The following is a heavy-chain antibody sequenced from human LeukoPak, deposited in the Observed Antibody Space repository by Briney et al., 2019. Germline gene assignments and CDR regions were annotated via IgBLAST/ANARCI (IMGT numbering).Heavy chain of an antibody. CDR1: GYSISSSSHY. CDR2: FSCSETT. Sequence: PSETLSLTCTVSGYSISSSSHYWDWIRQPPGKGLEWIGSFSCSETTYYNPSLKSRVTISVDTSTNQVSLRLLSLTAADTAVYYCARHGDRVSDFVYGFEIWGHGTMVTVSS. CDR3: ARHGDRVSDFVYGFEI. J-gene: IGHJ3*02. V-gene: IGHV4-39*01. D-gene: IGHD3-16*01.